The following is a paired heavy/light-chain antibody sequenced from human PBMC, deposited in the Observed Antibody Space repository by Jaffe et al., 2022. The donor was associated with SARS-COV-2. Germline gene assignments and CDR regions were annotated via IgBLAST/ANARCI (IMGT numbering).Heavy chain of an antibody. D-gene: IGHD6-19*01. CDR3: AKDQGWSLLAGLGHDALDN. Sequence: QVHLVESGGGVVQPGRSLRLSCVASGFTFSNYGMHWVRQAPGKGLEWVALISYEGSDKYYADSMMGRVTISRDNSKNTLYLHISSLRAEDTAVYYCAKDQGWSLLAGLGHDALDNWGQGTLVIVSS. J-gene: IGHJ4*02. CDR2: ISYEGSDK. CDR1: GFTFSNYG. V-gene: IGHV3-30*18.
Light chain of an antibody. Sequence: SYELTQPPSVSVALGQTASISCGGNDIESKNVHWYQQKPGQAPILVIYRDTNRPSGIPERFSGSNSGNTATLTISRAQVGDEADYFCQVWDSRSVLFGAGTALTVL. CDR2: RDT. J-gene: IGLJ2*01. CDR3: QVWDSRSVL. CDR1: DIESKN. V-gene: IGLV3-9*01.